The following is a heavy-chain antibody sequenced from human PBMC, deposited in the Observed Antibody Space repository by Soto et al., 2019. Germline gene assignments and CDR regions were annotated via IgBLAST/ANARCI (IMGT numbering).Heavy chain of an antibody. D-gene: IGHD3-3*01. Sequence: QVHLVQSGPEVKTPGASVKVSCKTSGYTFHTYNIGWARQAPGQGLEWMGWISTYSGNTDYAQKFQGRVTMTTDTSTSTAYMELRSLRSDDAALYYCARKVLENSDAFDMWGQGTMVTVSS. CDR3: ARKVLENSDAFDM. V-gene: IGHV1-18*04. CDR1: GYTFHTYN. J-gene: IGHJ3*02. CDR2: ISTYSGNT.